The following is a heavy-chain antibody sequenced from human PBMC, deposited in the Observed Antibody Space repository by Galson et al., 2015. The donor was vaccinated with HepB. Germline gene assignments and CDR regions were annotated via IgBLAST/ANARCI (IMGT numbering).Heavy chain of an antibody. Sequence: SLRLSCAASGFTFSSYSMNWVRQAPGKGLEWISSISSSSSYIYYADSVKGRFTISRDNAKNSLYLQMNSLRAEDTAVYYCARREGIAVAAADYWGQGTLVTVSS. CDR2: ISSSSSYI. J-gene: IGHJ4*02. CDR3: ARREGIAVAAADY. V-gene: IGHV3-21*01. CDR1: GFTFSSYS. D-gene: IGHD6-19*01.